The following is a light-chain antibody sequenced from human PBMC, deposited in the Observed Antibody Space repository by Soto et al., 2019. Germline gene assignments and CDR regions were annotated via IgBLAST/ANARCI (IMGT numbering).Light chain of an antibody. V-gene: IGLV2-14*01. J-gene: IGLJ2*01. CDR3: SSFTGSNTLVV. CDR1: NRDVGTYNF. CDR2: EVS. Sequence: QSVLTQPASVSGSPGQSITISCTGTNRDVGTYNFVSWYQQHPGKAPKLMISEVSNRPSGVSSRFSGSRSGNTASLTISGLQPDDEADYFCSSFTGSNTLVVFGGGTQLTVL.